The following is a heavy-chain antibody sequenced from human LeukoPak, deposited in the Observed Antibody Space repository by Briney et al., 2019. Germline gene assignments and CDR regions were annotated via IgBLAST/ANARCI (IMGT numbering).Heavy chain of an antibody. CDR1: GGSISSYY. J-gene: IGHJ4*02. V-gene: IGHV4-34*01. CDR2: INHSGST. CDR3: ARARGYYFDY. D-gene: IGHD3-10*01. Sequence: PSETLSLTCTVSGGSISSYYWSWIRQPPGKGLEWIGEINHSGSTNYNPSLKSRVTISVDTSKNQFSLKLSSVTAADTAVYYCARARGYYFDYWGQGTLVTVSS.